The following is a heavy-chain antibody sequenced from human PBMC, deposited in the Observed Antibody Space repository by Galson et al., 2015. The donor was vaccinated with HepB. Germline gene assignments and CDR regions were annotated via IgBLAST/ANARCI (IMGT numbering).Heavy chain of an antibody. Sequence: SLRLSCAASGFTFSSYSMNWVRQAPGKGLEWVSSISSSSSYIYYADSVKGRFTISRDNAKNSLYLQMNSLRAEDTAVYYCAGSIAVAGMNWDYWGQGTLVTVSS. CDR2: ISSSSSYI. CDR3: AGSIAVAGMNWDY. V-gene: IGHV3-21*01. CDR1: GFTFSSYS. J-gene: IGHJ4*02. D-gene: IGHD6-19*01.